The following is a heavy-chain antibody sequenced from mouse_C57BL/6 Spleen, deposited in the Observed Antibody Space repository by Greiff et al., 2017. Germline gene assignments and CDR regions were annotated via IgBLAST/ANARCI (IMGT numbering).Heavy chain of an antibody. CDR1: GFTFSDYG. J-gene: IGHJ3*01. CDR2: ISSGSSTI. V-gene: IGHV5-17*01. CDR3: ARVENYYGSSSCAY. D-gene: IGHD1-1*01. Sequence: EVMLVESGGGLVKPGGSLKLSCAASGFTFSDYGMHWVRQAPEKGLEWVAYISSGSSTIYYADTVKGRFTISRDNAKNTLFLQMTSLRSEDTAMYYCARVENYYGSSSCAYWGQGTLVTVSA.